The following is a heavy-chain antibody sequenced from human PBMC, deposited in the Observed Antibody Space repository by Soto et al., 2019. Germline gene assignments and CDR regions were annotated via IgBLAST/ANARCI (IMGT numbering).Heavy chain of an antibody. Sequence: GGSLRLSCAASGFTFSSYSMNWVRQAPGKGLEWVSSISSSSYIYYADSVKGRFTISRDNAKNSLYLQMNSLRAEDTAVYYCARDYLGGSYYYYYGMDVWGQGTTVTVSS. V-gene: IGHV3-21*01. CDR3: ARDYLGGSYYYYYGMDV. CDR2: ISSSSYI. J-gene: IGHJ6*02. D-gene: IGHD1-26*01. CDR1: GFTFSSYS.